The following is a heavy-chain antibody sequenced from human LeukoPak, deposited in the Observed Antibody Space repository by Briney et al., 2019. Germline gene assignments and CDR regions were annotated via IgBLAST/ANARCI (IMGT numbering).Heavy chain of an antibody. Sequence: TSETLSLTCTVSGGSISSSSYYWSWFRQPPGKGLEFIGYIFYTGSTNYNPSLKSRVTISVDTSKNQFSLKLSSVTAADTAVYYCAKWTEGGAFDSWGQGTMLIVSS. J-gene: IGHJ3*01. V-gene: IGHV4-61*01. CDR3: AKWTEGGAFDS. CDR2: IFYTGST. D-gene: IGHD1-26*01. CDR1: GGSISSSSYY.